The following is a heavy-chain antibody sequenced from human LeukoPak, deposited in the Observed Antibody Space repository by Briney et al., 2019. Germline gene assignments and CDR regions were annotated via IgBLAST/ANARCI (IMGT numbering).Heavy chain of an antibody. CDR1: GFTFDDYA. CDR3: AKGEKREVVTAGGS. Sequence: GRSLRLSCAASGFTFDDYAMHWVRQAPGKGLEWVSGINWSGDRIGYADSVKGRFTISRDNAKKSLYLQMNSLRAEDTALYYCAKGEKREVVTAGGSWGQGTLVTVSS. J-gene: IGHJ5*02. CDR2: INWSGDRI. D-gene: IGHD2-21*02. V-gene: IGHV3-9*01.